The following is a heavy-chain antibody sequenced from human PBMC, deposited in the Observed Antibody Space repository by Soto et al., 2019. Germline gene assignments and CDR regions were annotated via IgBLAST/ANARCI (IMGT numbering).Heavy chain of an antibody. CDR3: VRPNYYDSSGYYYWYFDL. Sequence: GGSLRLSCAASGFTFSSYAMHWVRQAPGKGLEWVAVISYDGSNKYYADSVKGRFTISRDNSKNTLYLQMNSLRAEDTAVYYCVRPNYYDSSGYYYWYFDLWGRGTLVTVSS. CDR1: GFTFSSYA. CDR2: ISYDGSNK. D-gene: IGHD3-22*01. J-gene: IGHJ2*01. V-gene: IGHV3-30*04.